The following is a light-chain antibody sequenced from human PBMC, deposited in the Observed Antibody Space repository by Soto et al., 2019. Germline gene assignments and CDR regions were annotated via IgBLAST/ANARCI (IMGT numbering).Light chain of an antibody. CDR1: QGISSY. V-gene: IGKV1-8*01. CDR3: QQYKSYWT. J-gene: IGKJ1*01. Sequence: AIRMTQSPSSLSASTGDRVTITFRASQGISSYLAWYQQKPGKAPKLLISDASSLETGVPSRFSGSGSGTEFTLTINSLQPDDFATYYCQQYKSYWTFGQGTKVDI. CDR2: DAS.